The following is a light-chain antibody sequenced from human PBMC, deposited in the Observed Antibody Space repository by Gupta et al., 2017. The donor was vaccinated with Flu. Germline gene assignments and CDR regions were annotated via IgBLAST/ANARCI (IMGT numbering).Light chain of an antibody. V-gene: IGKV3-15*01. J-gene: IGKJ2*01. Sequence: VSPGERATLSCRASQSVSSNLTWYQQKPGQAPRLLIYDASTRATGIPARFSGSGSGTEFTLSISSLQSEDFAIYYCQQYNYWPYTFGQGTKLEIK. CDR1: QSVSSN. CDR2: DAS. CDR3: QQYNYWPYT.